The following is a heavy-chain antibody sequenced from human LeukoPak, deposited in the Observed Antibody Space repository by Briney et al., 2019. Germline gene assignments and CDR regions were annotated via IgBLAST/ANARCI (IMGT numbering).Heavy chain of an antibody. D-gene: IGHD2-2*03. CDR2: IRYDGSNK. CDR3: AKDGGYCSSTSCYPNSEYFDY. V-gene: IGHV3-30*02. CDR1: GFTFSSYG. J-gene: IGHJ4*02. Sequence: GGSLRLSCAAPGFTFSSYGMHWVRQAPGKGLEWVAFIRYDGSNKYYADSVKGRFTISRDNSKNTLYLQMNSLRAEDTAVYYCAKDGGYCSSTSCYPNSEYFDYWGQGTLVTVSS.